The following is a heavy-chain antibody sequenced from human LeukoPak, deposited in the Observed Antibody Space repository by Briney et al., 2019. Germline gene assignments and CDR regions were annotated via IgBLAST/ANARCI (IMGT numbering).Heavy chain of an antibody. Sequence: GGSLRLSCAASGFTVSSNYMSWVRQAPGKGLEWVSVIYSGGSTYYADSVKGRFTISRDNSKSTLYLQMNSLRAEDTAVYYCARVGLYYYDSSGYYYGYWGQGTLVTVSS. CDR1: GFTVSSNY. D-gene: IGHD3-22*01. CDR2: IYSGGST. V-gene: IGHV3-66*01. CDR3: ARVGLYYYDSSGYYYGY. J-gene: IGHJ4*02.